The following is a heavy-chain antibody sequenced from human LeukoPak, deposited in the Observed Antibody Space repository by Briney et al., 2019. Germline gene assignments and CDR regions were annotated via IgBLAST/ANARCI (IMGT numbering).Heavy chain of an antibody. V-gene: IGHV3-21*01. CDR3: ARWDRFHEV. J-gene: IGHJ4*02. CDR1: GLTFRTYS. D-gene: IGHD1-14*01. CDR2: ISSSSTYI. Sequence: GGSLRLSCAASGLTFRTYSMNWVRQAPGKGLEWVSSISSSSTYIYYADSVKGRFTISRDNAKNSLSLQMNSLRAEDTAVYYCARWDRFHEVWGQGTLVTVSS.